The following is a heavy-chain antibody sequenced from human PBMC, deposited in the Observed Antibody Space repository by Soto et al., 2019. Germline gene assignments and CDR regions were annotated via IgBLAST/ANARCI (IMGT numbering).Heavy chain of an antibody. CDR3: ASDSGPSDY. V-gene: IGHV3-7*01. CDR1: GFTFSSYS. CDR2: IKQDRSET. J-gene: IGHJ4*02. Sequence: GGSLRLSCAASGFTFSSYSMNWVRQAPGKGLEWVANIKQDRSETYYVDSVKGRFTISRDNPKNSLYLQMNSLRAEDTAVYYCASDSGPSDYWGQGTLVTVSS. D-gene: IGHD1-1*01.